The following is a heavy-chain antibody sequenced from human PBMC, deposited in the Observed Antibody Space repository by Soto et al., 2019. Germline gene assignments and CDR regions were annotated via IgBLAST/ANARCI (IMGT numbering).Heavy chain of an antibody. J-gene: IGHJ4*02. CDR3: ARELERVFDY. D-gene: IGHD1-1*01. CDR1: GFSFSTYA. CDR2: ISNDGRNK. Sequence: GGSLRLSCAASGFSFSTYAMHWVRQAPGKGLEWVAVISNDGRNKYYADSVKGRFTISRDNSKNTLYLQMNSLRIEDTAVYYCARELERVFDYWGQGTLVTVSS. V-gene: IGHV3-30*04.